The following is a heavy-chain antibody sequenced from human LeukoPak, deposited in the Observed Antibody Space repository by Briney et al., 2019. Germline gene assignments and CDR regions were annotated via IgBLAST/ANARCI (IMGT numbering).Heavy chain of an antibody. CDR2: IYHSGTT. V-gene: IGHV4-4*02. J-gene: IGHJ4*02. Sequence: SETLSLTCAVSGAFITNSHWWSWARQPPGKGLEWIGEIYHSGTTNYNPSLQSPVTMSVDKSKNQFSLKLSSVTAADTAVYYCATYFYGEYGSYYFDYWGQGTLVTVSS. CDR1: GAFITNSHW. D-gene: IGHD4-17*01. CDR3: ATYFYGEYGSYYFDY.